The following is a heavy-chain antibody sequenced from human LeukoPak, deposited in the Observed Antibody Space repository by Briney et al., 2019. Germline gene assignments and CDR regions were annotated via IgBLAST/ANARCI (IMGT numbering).Heavy chain of an antibody. Sequence: SETLSLTCTVSGGSISSSRYYWGWVRQPPGKGLEWIGTIHYSGTTYYNPSLKSRVTISVDTSKNQFSLRLRSVTAADTAVYSCARQERYGSGSYGFDYWGQGTPVTVSS. CDR2: IHYSGTT. CDR1: GGSISSSRYY. V-gene: IGHV4-39*01. D-gene: IGHD3-10*01. J-gene: IGHJ4*02. CDR3: ARQERYGSGSYGFDY.